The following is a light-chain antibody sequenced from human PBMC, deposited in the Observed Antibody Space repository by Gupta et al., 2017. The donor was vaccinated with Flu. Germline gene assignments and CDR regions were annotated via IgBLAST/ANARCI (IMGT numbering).Light chain of an antibody. CDR1: SNEVGGNKY. J-gene: IGLJ2*01. CDR2: EVN. V-gene: IGLV2-8*01. CDR3: SSYASSTNVV. Sequence: TISCTGTSNEVGGNKYVSWYQHNPGKAHKLMIYEVNKRPAGVADRFSGSRSGNTASLTISGLQAEDEADYYCSSYASSTNVVFGGGTRLTVL.